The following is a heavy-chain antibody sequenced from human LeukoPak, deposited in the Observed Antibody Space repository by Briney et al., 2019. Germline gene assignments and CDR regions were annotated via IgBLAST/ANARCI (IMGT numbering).Heavy chain of an antibody. Sequence: PGESLKISCKASGNSFTSYWIAWVRQMPGKGLEWMGIIYPGDSDARYSPSFQGQVTISADKSISTAYLQWSSLKASDTAIYYCARRDDSSGLVDYWGQGTLVTVSS. D-gene: IGHD3-22*01. J-gene: IGHJ4*02. CDR2: IYPGDSDA. CDR3: ARRDDSSGLVDY. CDR1: GNSFTSYW. V-gene: IGHV5-51*01.